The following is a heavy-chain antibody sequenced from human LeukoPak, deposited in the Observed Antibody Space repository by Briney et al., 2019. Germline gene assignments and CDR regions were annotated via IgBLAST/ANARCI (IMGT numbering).Heavy chain of an antibody. CDR2: IYYSGST. V-gene: IGHV4-59*08. CDR1: GGSISSYY. Sequence: SETLSLTCTVFGGSISSYYWSWIRQPPGKGLEWIGYIYYSGSTNYNPSLKSRVTISVDTSKNQFSLKLSSVTAADTAVYYCARQGAAAGTSWLLVHNWFDPWGQGTLVTVSS. CDR3: ARQGAAAGTSWLLVHNWFDP. D-gene: IGHD6-13*01. J-gene: IGHJ5*02.